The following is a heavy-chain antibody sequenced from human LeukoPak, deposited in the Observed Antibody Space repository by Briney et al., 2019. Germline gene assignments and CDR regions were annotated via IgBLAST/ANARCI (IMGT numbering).Heavy chain of an antibody. J-gene: IGHJ4*02. V-gene: IGHV3-9*01. Sequence: PGRSLRLSCAASGFTFDDYAMHWVRQAPGKGLEWVSYISSSSSTIYYADSVKGRFTISRDNAKNSLYLQMDSLRVEDTAFYYCTKDLDEDYGFWGQGTLVTVSS. CDR3: TKDLDEDYGF. CDR1: GFTFDDYA. CDR2: ISSSSSTI.